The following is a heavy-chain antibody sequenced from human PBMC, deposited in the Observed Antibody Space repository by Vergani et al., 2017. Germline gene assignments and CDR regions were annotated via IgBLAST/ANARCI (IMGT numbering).Heavy chain of an antibody. CDR2: ISSSSSTI. Sequence: VQLVESGGGVVQPGRSLRLSCAASGFTFSSYSMNWVRQAPGKGLEWVSYISSSSSTIYYADSVKGRFTISRDNAKNSLYLQMNSLRAEGTAVYYCARAPRDYDSSGYSDYWGQGTLVTVSS. CDR3: ARAPRDYDSSGYSDY. J-gene: IGHJ4*02. D-gene: IGHD3-22*01. V-gene: IGHV3-48*04. CDR1: GFTFSSYS.